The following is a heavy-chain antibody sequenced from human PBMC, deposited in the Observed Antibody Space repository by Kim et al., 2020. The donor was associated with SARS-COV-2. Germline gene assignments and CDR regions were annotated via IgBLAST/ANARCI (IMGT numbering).Heavy chain of an antibody. J-gene: IGHJ4*02. CDR1: GFNFRIYG. CDR2: ISASGDET. V-gene: IGHV3-23*01. D-gene: IGHD3-10*01. Sequence: GGSLRLSCAASGFNFRIYGMSWVRQAPGKGLEWVSAISASGDETFYADAVKGRFTISRDNSKNTLYLQMNSLRAEDTAIYYWVSLLVRGLWFFDYWGQGT. CDR3: VSLLVRGLWFFDY.